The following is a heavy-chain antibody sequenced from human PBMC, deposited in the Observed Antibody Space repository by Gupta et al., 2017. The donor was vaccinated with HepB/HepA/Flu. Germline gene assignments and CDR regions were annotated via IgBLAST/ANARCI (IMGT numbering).Heavy chain of an antibody. V-gene: IGHV1-2*04. D-gene: IGHD2-2*01. CDR1: GYTFTGPH. CDR3: ARSRVFDIVVVPAARGGYGMDV. J-gene: IGHJ6*02. CDR2: FYPNSGGT. Sequence: QVQLVQSGAEVQKPGASVKVACKASGYTFTGPHLHGVRQAPGKGPEWKGWFYPNSGGTNYAQKFQGWVTMTRDTSISTAYMELSRLRSDDTAVYYCARSRVFDIVVVPAARGGYGMDVWGQGTTVTVAS.